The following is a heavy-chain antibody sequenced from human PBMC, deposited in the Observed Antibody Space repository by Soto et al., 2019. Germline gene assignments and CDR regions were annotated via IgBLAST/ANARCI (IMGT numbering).Heavy chain of an antibody. CDR2: ISAYNGNT. CDR1: GYSFTNYG. Sequence: QDQLVQSGVEVKKPGASVKVSCKASGYSFTNYGITWVRQAPGQGFEWMGWISAYNGNTNYAQKFQGRVPMTPEASTGTAYLELRSLRSDDTAVYYCARDRGVAPPVAGNTHYYYYMDVWGKGTTVTVSS. D-gene: IGHD6-19*01. CDR3: ARDRGVAPPVAGNTHYYYYMDV. J-gene: IGHJ6*03. V-gene: IGHV1-18*01.